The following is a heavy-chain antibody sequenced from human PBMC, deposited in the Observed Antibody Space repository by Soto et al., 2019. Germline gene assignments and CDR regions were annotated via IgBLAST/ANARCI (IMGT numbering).Heavy chain of an antibody. CDR2: INAGNGNT. D-gene: IGHD2-8*01. CDR1: GYTFTSYA. J-gene: IGHJ6*03. CDR3: ALRSKMGHMDV. Sequence: ASVKVSCKASGYTFTSYAMHWVRQAPGQRLEWMGWINAGNGNTKDSQKFQGRVTITRDTSASTAYMELSSLRSEDTAVYYCALRSKMGHMDVWGKGTTVTVSS. V-gene: IGHV1-3*01.